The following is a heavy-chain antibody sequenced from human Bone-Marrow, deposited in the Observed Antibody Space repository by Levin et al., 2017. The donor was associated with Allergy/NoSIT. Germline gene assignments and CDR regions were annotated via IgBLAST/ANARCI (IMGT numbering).Heavy chain of an antibody. V-gene: IGHV3-23*01. J-gene: IGHJ4*02. CDR2: ISGSGGKT. Sequence: PGGSLRLSCAASGFIFSNYAMSWVRQAPGKGLEWVLGISGSGGKTYYADSVKGRFTISRDNTKNTLYLQMNSLRAEDTAVYYCAKGGATVTIKVGYFDYWGQGTLVTVSS. CDR3: AKGGATVTIKVGYFDY. CDR1: GFIFSNYA. D-gene: IGHD4-17*01.